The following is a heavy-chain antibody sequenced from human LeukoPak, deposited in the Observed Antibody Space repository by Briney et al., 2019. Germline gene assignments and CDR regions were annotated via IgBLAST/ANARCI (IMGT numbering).Heavy chain of an antibody. CDR2: ISSSSSYI. J-gene: IGHJ4*02. CDR1: GFTFSNYA. Sequence: GGSLRLSCAASGFTFSNYAMSWVRQAPGKGLEWVSSISSSSSYIYYADSVKGRFTISRDNAKNSLYLQMDSLRAEDTAVYYCARVWRIPLWGQGTLVTVSS. CDR3: ARVWRIPL. D-gene: IGHD2-21*01. V-gene: IGHV3-21*01.